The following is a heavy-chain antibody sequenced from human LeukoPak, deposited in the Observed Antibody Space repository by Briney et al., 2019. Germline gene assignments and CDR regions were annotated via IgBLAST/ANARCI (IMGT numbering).Heavy chain of an antibody. V-gene: IGHV3-21*01. J-gene: IGHJ3*02. CDR3: ARDARRPAI. CDR2: ISSSSSYI. Sequence: GGSLRLSCAASGFTFSSYSMNWGRQAPGEGLEWVSSISSSSSYIYYADSVKGRFTISRDNAKNSLYLQMNTLTAEDTAVYYCARDARRPAIWGQGTMVTVSS. CDR1: GFTFSSYS.